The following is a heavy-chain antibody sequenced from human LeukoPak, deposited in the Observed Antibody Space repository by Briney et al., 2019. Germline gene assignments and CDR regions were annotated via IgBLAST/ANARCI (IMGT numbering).Heavy chain of an antibody. D-gene: IGHD2-15*01. CDR2: INHSGSA. V-gene: IGHV4-34*01. CDR1: GGSLSGSY. CDR3: ARSFCSGGSCTFDY. J-gene: IGHJ4*02. Sequence: SETLSLTCAVYGGSLSGSYWSWIRQPPGQGLEWIGEINHSGSANYNPSLKSRVTLSIDKSKNQFSLKLSSVTAADTAVYYCARSFCSGGSCTFDYWGQGTLVTVSS.